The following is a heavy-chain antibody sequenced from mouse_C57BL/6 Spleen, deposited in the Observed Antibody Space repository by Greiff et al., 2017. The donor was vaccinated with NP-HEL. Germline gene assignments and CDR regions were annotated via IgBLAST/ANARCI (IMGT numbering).Heavy chain of an antibody. CDR2: IYPGDGDT. CDR3: ASILLRYSY. D-gene: IGHD1-1*01. J-gene: IGHJ3*01. V-gene: IGHV1-82*01. CDR1: GYAFSSSW. Sequence: QVQLQQSGPELVKPGASVKISCKASGYAFSSSWMNWVKQRPGKGLEWIGRIYPGDGDTNYNGKFKGKATLTADKSSSTAYMQLSSLTSEDSAVYFCASILLRYSYWGQGTLVTVSA.